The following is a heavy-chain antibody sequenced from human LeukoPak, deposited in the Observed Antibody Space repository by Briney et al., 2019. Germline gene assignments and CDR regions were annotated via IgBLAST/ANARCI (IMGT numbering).Heavy chain of an antibody. V-gene: IGHV3-7*05. CDR1: GFTFSIYW. CDR3: VRDGPGGIEARKRYYGMDV. CDR2: INQDGSEK. Sequence: PGGSLRLSCAASGFTFSIYWMSWVRQAPGKGLEWVASINQDGSEKYYVDSVKGRCTISRDNAKTSLYLQMSSLRAEDAAAYYCVRDGPGGIEARKRYYGMDVWGQGTTVSVPS. J-gene: IGHJ6*02. D-gene: IGHD6-6*01.